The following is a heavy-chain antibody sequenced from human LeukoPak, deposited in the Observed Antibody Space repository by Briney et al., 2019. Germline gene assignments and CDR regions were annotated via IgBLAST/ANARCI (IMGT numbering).Heavy chain of an antibody. V-gene: IGHV3-74*01. CDR1: GFTFSSYW. D-gene: IGHD1-26*01. CDR3: ARAPGGSYFGY. CDR2: INSDGSVT. Sequence: GGSLRLSCAAFGFTFSSYWMHLVRQVPGKGLVWVGRINSDGSVTNYADSVKGRFTISRDNAKNTLYLQMNSLRAEDTDVYYCARAPGGSYFGYWGQGSLVTVSS. J-gene: IGHJ4*02.